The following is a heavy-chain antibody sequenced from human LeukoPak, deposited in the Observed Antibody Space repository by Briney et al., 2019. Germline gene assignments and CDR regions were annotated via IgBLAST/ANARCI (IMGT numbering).Heavy chain of an antibody. CDR3: ARRARLVINKGYYYYYMDV. CDR1: GGSISSYY. Sequence: TSETLSLTCTVSGGSISSYYWSWIRQPPGKGLERIGYIHTSGSTNYNPSLKSRVTISVDTSKNQFSLKLSSVTAADTAVYYCARRARLVINKGYYYYYMDVWGKGTTVTVSS. V-gene: IGHV4-4*09. J-gene: IGHJ6*03. CDR2: IHTSGST. D-gene: IGHD3-9*01.